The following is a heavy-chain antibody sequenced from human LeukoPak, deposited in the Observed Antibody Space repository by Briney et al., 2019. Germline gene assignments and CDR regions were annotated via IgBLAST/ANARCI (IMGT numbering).Heavy chain of an antibody. D-gene: IGHD5-18*01. J-gene: IGHJ4*02. Sequence: SETLSLTCTVSGGSISSYYWSWIRQPPGKGLEWIGYIYYSGSTNYNPSLKSRVTISVDTSKNQFSLKLSSVTAADTAVYYCARDQGGYSYGLNSWGQATLVTVSS. CDR3: ARDQGGYSYGLNS. CDR1: GGSISSYY. V-gene: IGHV4-59*01. CDR2: IYYSGST.